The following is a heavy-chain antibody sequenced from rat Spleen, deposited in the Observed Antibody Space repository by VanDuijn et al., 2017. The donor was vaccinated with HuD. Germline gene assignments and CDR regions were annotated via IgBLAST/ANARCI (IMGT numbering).Heavy chain of an antibody. J-gene: IGHJ2*01. Sequence: EVQLVESGGGLVQPGRSLKLSCAASGFTFSDYYMAWVRQAPKKGLEWVASISYEGSSTYYRDSVKGRFTISRDNAKSTLYLQMESLRSEDTATYYCAKLYSGPLGYWGQGVMVTVSS. CDR3: AKLYSGPLGY. D-gene: IGHD1-1*01. CDR2: ISYEGSST. V-gene: IGHV5-22*01. CDR1: GFTFSDYY.